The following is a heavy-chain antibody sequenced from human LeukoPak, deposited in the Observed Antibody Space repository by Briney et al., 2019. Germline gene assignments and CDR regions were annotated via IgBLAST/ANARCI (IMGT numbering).Heavy chain of an antibody. J-gene: IGHJ4*02. V-gene: IGHV4-59*01. Sequence: PSETLSLTCTVSGGSISSYYWSWIRRPPGKGLEWIGYIYYSGSTNYNPSLKSRVTISVDTSKNQFSLKLSSVTAADTAVYHCARDMCGGDCYTHYFDYWGQGTLVTVSS. CDR2: IYYSGST. CDR1: GGSISSYY. D-gene: IGHD2-21*01. CDR3: ARDMCGGDCYTHYFDY.